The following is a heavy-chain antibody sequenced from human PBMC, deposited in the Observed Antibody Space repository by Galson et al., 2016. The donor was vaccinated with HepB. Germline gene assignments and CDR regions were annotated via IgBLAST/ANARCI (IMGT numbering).Heavy chain of an antibody. CDR2: ISYDGSDK. D-gene: IGHD2-21*01. CDR1: GFSFSYYG. V-gene: IGHV3-30*18. J-gene: IGHJ4*02. CDR3: AKDSGYSQPHFDH. Sequence: SLRLSCAASGFSFSYYGMHWVRQAPGKGLERVASISYDGSDKNYADSVKGRFTLSRDTSKNTLFLQMSSLRVEDTAVYYCAKDSGYSQPHFDHWGQGTLVTVSS.